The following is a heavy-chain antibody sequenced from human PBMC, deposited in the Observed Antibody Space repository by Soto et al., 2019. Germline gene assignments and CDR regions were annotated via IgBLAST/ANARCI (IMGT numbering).Heavy chain of an antibody. V-gene: IGHV3-72*01. CDR3: GRGLPTTGFDY. CDR1: GFTFSDHY. D-gene: IGHD5-12*01. Sequence: SGFTFSDHYMDWVRQSSGKGLEWVGRSRNKARSYTTDYAASVKGRFTISRDDSKSSVYLQMNSLKTEDTAVYYCGRGLPTTGFDYWGQGILVTVSS. CDR2: SRNKARSYTT. J-gene: IGHJ4*02.